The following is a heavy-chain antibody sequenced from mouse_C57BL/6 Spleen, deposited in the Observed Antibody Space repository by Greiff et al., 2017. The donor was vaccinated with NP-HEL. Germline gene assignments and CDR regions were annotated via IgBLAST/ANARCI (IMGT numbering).Heavy chain of an antibody. D-gene: IGHD4-1*01. CDR2: ISNGGGST. V-gene: IGHV5-12*01. CDR3: ARHWYWDGYYAMDY. Sequence: EVKLVESGGGLVQPGGSLKLSCAASGFTFSDYYMYWVRQTPEKRLEWVAYISNGGGSTYYPDTVKGRFTISRDNAKNTLYLQMSRLKSEDTAMYYCARHWYWDGYYAMDYWGQGTSVTVSS. CDR1: GFTFSDYY. J-gene: IGHJ4*01.